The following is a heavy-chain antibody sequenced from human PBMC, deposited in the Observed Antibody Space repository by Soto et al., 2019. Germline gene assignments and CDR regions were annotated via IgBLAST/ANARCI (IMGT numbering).Heavy chain of an antibody. J-gene: IGHJ4*02. CDR3: ARDHALEWLRGGGDY. Sequence: QVQLVQSGAEEKKPGASVKVSCKASGYTFTSYAMHWVRQAPGQRLEWMGWINAGNGNTKYSQKFQGRVTITRDTSASTPYMELSSLRSEDTALYYCARDHALEWLRGGGDYWGQGTLVTVSS. CDR2: INAGNGNT. CDR1: GYTFTSYA. D-gene: IGHD5-12*01. V-gene: IGHV1-3*05.